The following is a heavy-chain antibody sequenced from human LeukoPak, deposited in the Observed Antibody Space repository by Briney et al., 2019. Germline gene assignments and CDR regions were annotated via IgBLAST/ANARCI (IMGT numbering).Heavy chain of an antibody. V-gene: IGHV3-23*01. CDR1: GFTFSSYA. CDR2: ISGSGGST. CDR3: AKAVPGYYYYYYGMDV. Sequence: PGGSLRLSCAASGFTFSSYAMSWVRQAPGKGLEWVSAISGSGGSTYYAASVTGRFTISRDNSKNTLYLQINSLRAEDTAVYYCAKAVPGYYYYYYGMDVWGQGTTVTVSS. J-gene: IGHJ6*02.